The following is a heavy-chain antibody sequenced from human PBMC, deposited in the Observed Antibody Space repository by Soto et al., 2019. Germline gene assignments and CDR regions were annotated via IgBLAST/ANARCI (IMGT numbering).Heavy chain of an antibody. D-gene: IGHD6-13*01. Sequence: PSETLSLTCTVSGGSISSYYWSWIRQPPGKGLEWIGYIYYSGSTNYNPSLKSRVTISVDTSKNQFSLKLSSVTAADTAVYYCARRRVSSSRNYHHYYMDVCGKGTTVTVSS. V-gene: IGHV4-59*08. J-gene: IGHJ6*03. CDR2: IYYSGST. CDR1: GGSISSYY. CDR3: ARRRVSSSRNYHHYYMDV.